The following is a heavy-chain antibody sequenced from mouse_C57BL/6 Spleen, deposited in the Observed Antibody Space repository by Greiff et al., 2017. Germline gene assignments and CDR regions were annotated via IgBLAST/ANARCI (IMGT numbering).Heavy chain of an antibody. V-gene: IGHV1-26*01. D-gene: IGHD2-10*01. CDR2: INPNNGGT. CDR1: GYTFTDYY. Sequence: EVQLQQSGPELVKPGASVKISCKASGYTFTDYYMNWVKQSHGKSLEWIGDINPNNGGTSYNQKFKGKATLTVDKSSSTAYMELRSLTSEDSAVYYCAREGGPTMDYWGQGTTLTVSS. CDR3: AREGGPTMDY. J-gene: IGHJ2*01.